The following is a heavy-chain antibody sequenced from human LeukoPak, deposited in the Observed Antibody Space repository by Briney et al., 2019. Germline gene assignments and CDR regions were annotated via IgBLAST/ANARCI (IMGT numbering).Heavy chain of an antibody. CDR3: ARVHGAAAGTGWLPRGWFDY. D-gene: IGHD6-13*01. CDR1: GYTFTSYG. V-gene: IGHV1-18*01. J-gene: IGHJ4*02. CDR2: ISAYNGNT. Sequence: VASVKVSCKASGYTFTSYGISWVRQAPGQGLEWMGWISAYNGNTNYAQKLQGRVTMTTDTSTSTAYMELRSLRSDDTAVYYCARVHGAAAGTGWLPRGWFDYWGQGTLVTVSS.